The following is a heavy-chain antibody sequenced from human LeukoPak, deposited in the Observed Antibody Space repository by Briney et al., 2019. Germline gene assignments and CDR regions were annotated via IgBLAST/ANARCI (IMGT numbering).Heavy chain of an antibody. V-gene: IGHV4-59*01. CDR1: GGSISNYY. CDR2: IYYDGST. D-gene: IGHD3-10*01. CDR3: ARSHGSGSYYNLNDY. Sequence: PSETLSLTCTVSGGSISNYYWSWIRQPPGKALEWIAYIYYDGSTNYNPSLRSRVTISVDMSKNQFSLKLNSVTAADTAVYYCARSHGSGSYYNLNDYWGQGTLVTVSS. J-gene: IGHJ4*02.